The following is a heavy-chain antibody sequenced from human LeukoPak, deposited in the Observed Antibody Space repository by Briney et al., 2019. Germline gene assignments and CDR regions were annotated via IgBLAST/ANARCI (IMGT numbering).Heavy chain of an antibody. D-gene: IGHD3-22*01. Sequence: PSETLSLTCTVSGGSISSSSYYWGWIRQPPGKGLEWMGSIYYTGSSHYNPSLKSRATISVDTSKNQFSLKLTSVTAADTAVYYCTRAASSGPLFTYHMDVWGKGTTVTVS. CDR1: GGSISSSSYY. CDR2: IYYTGSS. V-gene: IGHV4-39*07. CDR3: TRAASSGPLFTYHMDV. J-gene: IGHJ6*03.